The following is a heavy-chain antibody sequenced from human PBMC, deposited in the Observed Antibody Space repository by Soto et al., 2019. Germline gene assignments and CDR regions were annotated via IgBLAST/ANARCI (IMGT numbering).Heavy chain of an antibody. J-gene: IGHJ4*02. V-gene: IGHV4-4*02. D-gene: IGHD6-19*01. CDR3: ARFGAPYSSGWYYFDY. CDR2: IYHSGST. CDR1: GGSISSSNW. Sequence: SETLSLTCAVSGGSISSSNWWSWVRQPPGKGLEWIGEIYHSGSTNYNPSLKSRVTISVDKSKNQFSLKLSSVTAADTAVYYCARFGAPYSSGWYYFDYWGQGTLVTVSS.